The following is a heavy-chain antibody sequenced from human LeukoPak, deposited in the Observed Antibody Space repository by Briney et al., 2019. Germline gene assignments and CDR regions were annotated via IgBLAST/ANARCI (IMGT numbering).Heavy chain of an antibody. CDR1: GYTFTGYY. D-gene: IGHD3-3*01. CDR3: ARAPRITIFGDRNYFDY. CDR2: INPNSGGT. V-gene: IGHV1-2*06. J-gene: IGHJ4*02. Sequence: WASVKVSCKASGYTFTGYYMHWVRQAPGQGLEWMGRINPNSGGTNYAQKFQGRVTMTRDTSISTAYMELSRLRSDDTAVYYCARAPRITIFGDRNYFDYWGQGTLVTVSS.